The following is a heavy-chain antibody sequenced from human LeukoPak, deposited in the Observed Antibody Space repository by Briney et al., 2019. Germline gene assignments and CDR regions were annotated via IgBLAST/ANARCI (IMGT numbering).Heavy chain of an antibody. Sequence: SETLSLTCTVSGGSISRSPYYWGWIRQPPGKGLEWIGEINHSGSTNYNPSLKSRVTISVDTSKNQFSLKLSSVTAADTAVYYCARRFYYYYYMDVWGKGTTVTVSS. D-gene: IGHD3-3*01. CDR3: ARRFYYYYYMDV. CDR1: GGSISRSPYY. J-gene: IGHJ6*03. V-gene: IGHV4-39*07. CDR2: INHSGST.